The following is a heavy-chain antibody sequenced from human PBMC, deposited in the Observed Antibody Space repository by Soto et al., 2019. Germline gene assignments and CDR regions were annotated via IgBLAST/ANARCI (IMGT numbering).Heavy chain of an antibody. D-gene: IGHD5-12*01. J-gene: IGHJ6*04. CDR1: GYIFVNYG. V-gene: IGHV1-18*01. CDR3: GMVDNSVTPPPQDV. Sequence: QVQLVQSGDEVRKPGSSVKVSCKASGYIFVNYGIAWVRQAPGQGLEWMGWISPYSGNTHYASKVQGRLTMTTDTSPGTAYMARGSLPPDDTAVYYCGMVDNSVTPPPQDVWGKGTRSPFPQ. CDR2: ISPYSGNT.